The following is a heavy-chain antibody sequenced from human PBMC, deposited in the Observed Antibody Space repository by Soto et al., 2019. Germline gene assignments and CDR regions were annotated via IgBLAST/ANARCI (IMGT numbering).Heavy chain of an antibody. D-gene: IGHD1-1*01. CDR2: IWYDGSNK. Sequence: QVQLVESGGGVVQPGRSLRLSCAASGFTFSSYGMHWVRQAPGKGLEWVAVIWYDGSNKYYADSVKGRFTISRDNSKNTLYLQMNSLRAEDTAVYYCARDCVQQTWFDPWGQGTLVTVSS. J-gene: IGHJ5*02. CDR3: ARDCVQQTWFDP. V-gene: IGHV3-33*01. CDR1: GFTFSSYG.